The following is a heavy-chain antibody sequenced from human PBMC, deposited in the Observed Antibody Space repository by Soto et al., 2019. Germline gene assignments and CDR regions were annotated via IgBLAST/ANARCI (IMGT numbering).Heavy chain of an antibody. CDR2: IYSGGST. D-gene: IGHD3-9*01. CDR3: AHRDYDILTGATFYGMDV. V-gene: IGHV3-66*01. CDR1: GFTVSSNY. Sequence: PGGSLRLSCAASGFTVSSNYMSWVRQAPGKGLEWVSVIYSGGSTYYADSVKGRFTISRDNSKSTLYLQMNSLRAEDTAVYYCAHRDYDILTGATFYGMDVWGQGTTVTVSS. J-gene: IGHJ6*02.